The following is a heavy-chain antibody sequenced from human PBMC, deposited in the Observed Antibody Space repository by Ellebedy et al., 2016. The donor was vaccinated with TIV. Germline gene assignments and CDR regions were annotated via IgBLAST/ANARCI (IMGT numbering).Heavy chain of an antibody. Sequence: GESLKISCAASGFTFSSYAMSWVRQAPGKGLEWVSYISSSSSTIYYADSVKGRFTISRDTAKNSLYLQMNSMRAEDTAVYYCARDRKYCSGGRCYSFFDYWGQGTLVTVSS. J-gene: IGHJ4*02. D-gene: IGHD2-15*01. V-gene: IGHV3-48*01. CDR3: ARDRKYCSGGRCYSFFDY. CDR1: GFTFSSYA. CDR2: ISSSSSTI.